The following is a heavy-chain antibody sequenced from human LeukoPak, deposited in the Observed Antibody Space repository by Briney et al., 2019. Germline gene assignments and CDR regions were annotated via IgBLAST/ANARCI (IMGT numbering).Heavy chain of an antibody. CDR1: GFTFSNYG. D-gene: IGHD2-15*01. V-gene: IGHV3-30*03. CDR3: AREGWWQLGFDY. CDR2: ISYDGSNK. J-gene: IGHJ4*02. Sequence: GGSLRLSCAASGFTFSNYGMHWVRQAPGKGLEWVAIISYDGSNKYYADSVKGRFTISRDNSKSTLYLQMNSLRAEDTAVYYCAREGWWQLGFDYWGQGTLVTVSS.